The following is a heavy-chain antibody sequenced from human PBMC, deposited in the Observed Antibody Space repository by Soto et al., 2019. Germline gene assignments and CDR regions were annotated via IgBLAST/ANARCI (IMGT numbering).Heavy chain of an antibody. Sequence: GGSLRLPCAASGFIFGAHAMSWVRQAPGKGLEWVSAINWIGGSTNYADSMKGRFTISRDNAKNSLYLQMSSLRAEDTALYYCARHGGTPDLYFDYWGQGTPVTVSS. CDR3: ARHGGTPDLYFDY. D-gene: IGHD3-16*01. CDR2: INWIGGST. CDR1: GFIFGAHA. V-gene: IGHV3-20*04. J-gene: IGHJ4*02.